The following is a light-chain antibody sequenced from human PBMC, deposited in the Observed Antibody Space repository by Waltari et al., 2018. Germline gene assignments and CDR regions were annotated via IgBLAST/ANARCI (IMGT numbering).Light chain of an antibody. CDR3: CSYAGISTYV. CDR1: SSDVGSYNL. J-gene: IGLJ1*01. V-gene: IGLV2-23*01. Sequence: QSALTKPASVSGSPGQSITISCTGTSSDVGSYNLVYWYQQHPGKAPKLVICEGSKRPAGVSDRFSASKSGNTASLTISGLQAEDEADYYCCSYAGISTYVFGTGTYVTVL. CDR2: EGS.